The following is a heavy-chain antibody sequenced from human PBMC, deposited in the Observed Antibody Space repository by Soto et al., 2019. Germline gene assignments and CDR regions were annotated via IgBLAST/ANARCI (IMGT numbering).Heavy chain of an antibody. V-gene: IGHV3-30*18. J-gene: IGHJ4*02. D-gene: IGHD5-18*01. CDR1: GFTYSSYA. CDR3: AKGVSGQLCFDH. CDR2: ISYDGRNK. Sequence: QVQLVESGGCVVQPGRSLRLSCEASGFTYSSYAIHWVRQAPGKGLEWVAFISYDGRNKYYTDSVKGRFTISRDNSKNTLYLQMDSLRREDTAVYYCAKGVSGQLCFDHWGQGTLVTVSS.